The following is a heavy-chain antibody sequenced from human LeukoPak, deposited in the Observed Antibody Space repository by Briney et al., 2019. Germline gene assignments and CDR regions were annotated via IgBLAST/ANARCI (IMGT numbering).Heavy chain of an antibody. CDR2: ISYDGSNK. Sequence: GGSLRLSCAASGFTFSNAWMSWVRQAPGKGLEWVAVISYDGSNKYYADSVKGRFTISRDNSKNTLYLQMNSLRAEDTAVYYCAKERGYCSGGSCYDSLDYWGQGTLVTVSS. CDR1: GFTFSNAW. CDR3: AKERGYCSGGSCYDSLDY. J-gene: IGHJ4*02. D-gene: IGHD2-15*01. V-gene: IGHV3-30*18.